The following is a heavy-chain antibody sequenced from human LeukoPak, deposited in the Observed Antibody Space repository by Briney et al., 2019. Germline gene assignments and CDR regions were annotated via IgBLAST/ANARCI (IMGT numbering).Heavy chain of an antibody. D-gene: IGHD2-21*02. CDR2: ISNTYSAI. J-gene: IGHJ4*02. CDR3: ARDPTSDRFQYFDF. Sequence: PGGSLRLSRAASGFSVSNYGVNWVRQAPGKGLEWVSCISNTYSAIYYADSVKGRFTVSRDNAKNSVYLQMNSLTVEDTAEYYCARDPTSDRFQYFDFWGQGALVTVSS. CDR1: GFSVSNYG. V-gene: IGHV3-21*06.